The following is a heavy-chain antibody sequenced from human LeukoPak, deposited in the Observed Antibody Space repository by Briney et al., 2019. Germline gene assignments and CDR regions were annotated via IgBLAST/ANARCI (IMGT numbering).Heavy chain of an antibody. Sequence: PGGSLRLSCAASGFTFSSYAMSWVRQAPGKGLEWVSAISGSGGSTYYADSVKGRFTISRDNSKNTLYLQMNSLRAEDTAVYYCARDRVESGYDFPDYYYYYYGMDVWGQGTTVTVSS. CDR1: GFTFSSYA. CDR3: ARDRVESGYDFPDYYYYYYGMDV. J-gene: IGHJ6*02. CDR2: ISGSGGST. D-gene: IGHD5-12*01. V-gene: IGHV3-23*01.